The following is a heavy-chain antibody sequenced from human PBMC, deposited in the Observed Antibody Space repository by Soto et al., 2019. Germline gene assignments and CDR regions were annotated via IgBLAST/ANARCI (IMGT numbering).Heavy chain of an antibody. CDR2: ISYDGSNK. Sequence: QVQLVESGGGVVQPGRSLRLSCAASGFTFSSYGMHWVRQAPGKGLEWVAVISYDGSNKYYADSVKGRFTISRDNSKNTLYLQMNSLRAEHTAVYYCAKAAAVAGYFDYWGQGTLVTVSS. D-gene: IGHD6-19*01. CDR1: GFTFSSYG. V-gene: IGHV3-30*18. CDR3: AKAAAVAGYFDY. J-gene: IGHJ4*02.